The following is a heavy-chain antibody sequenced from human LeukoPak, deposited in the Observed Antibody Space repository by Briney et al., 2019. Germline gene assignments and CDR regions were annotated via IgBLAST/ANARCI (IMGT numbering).Heavy chain of an antibody. V-gene: IGHV1-8*02. D-gene: IGHD1-26*01. Sequence: ASVKVSCKASGYTFTDYYIHWVRQATGQGLEWMGWMNPNSGNTGYAQKFQGRVTMTRNTSISTAYMELSSLRSEDTAVYYCARAPSGIDYWGQGTLVTVSS. CDR2: MNPNSGNT. CDR3: ARAPSGIDY. J-gene: IGHJ4*02. CDR1: GYTFTDYY.